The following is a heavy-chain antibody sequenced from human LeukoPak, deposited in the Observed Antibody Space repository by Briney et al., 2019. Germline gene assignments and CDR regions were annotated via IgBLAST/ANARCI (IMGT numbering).Heavy chain of an antibody. J-gene: IGHJ4*02. CDR2: ISAYNGNT. Sequence: ASVKVSCKASGYTFTSYGISWVRQAPGQGLEWMGWISAYNGNTNYAQKLQGRVTMTTDTSTSTAYMELGSLRSDDTAVYYCARRGYCSGGSCYSGRRDFDYWGQGTLVTVSS. D-gene: IGHD2-15*01. CDR3: ARRGYCSGGSCYSGRRDFDY. CDR1: GYTFTSYG. V-gene: IGHV1-18*01.